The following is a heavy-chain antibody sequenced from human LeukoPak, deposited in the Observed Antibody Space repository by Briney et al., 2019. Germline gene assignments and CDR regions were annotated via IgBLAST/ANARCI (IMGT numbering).Heavy chain of an antibody. Sequence: SETLSLTCTVSGGSISTYYWSWIRQPPGKGLEWLGYIDYSGSTNYNPSLKSRVTISVDTSKNQFSLRLSSVTAADTATYYCARVGQGCFDVWGRGTLVTVSS. V-gene: IGHV4-59*01. J-gene: IGHJ2*01. CDR1: GGSISTYY. CDR3: ARVGQGCFDV. CDR2: IDYSGST.